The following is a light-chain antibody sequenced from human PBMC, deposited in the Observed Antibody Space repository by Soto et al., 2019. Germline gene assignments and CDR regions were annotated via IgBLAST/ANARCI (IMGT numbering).Light chain of an antibody. J-gene: IGKJ5*01. V-gene: IGKV1-39*01. Sequence: DIQMTQSPSSLSASVGDRVSITCRASHSISVDLNWYQQKPGKAPKLLIYAASSLQSGVPSRFSGSGSGTDFTLTISSLQPEDFATYYCQQSYSTPQTFGQGTRLEIK. CDR2: AAS. CDR3: QQSYSTPQT. CDR1: HSISVD.